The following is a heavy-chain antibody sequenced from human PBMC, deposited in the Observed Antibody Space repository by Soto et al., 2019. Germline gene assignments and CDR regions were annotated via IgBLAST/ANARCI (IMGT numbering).Heavy chain of an antibody. CDR1: GYSFTSYW. V-gene: IGHV5-51*01. J-gene: IGHJ6*02. CDR3: ARLGEVAALYYYGMDV. D-gene: IGHD6-6*01. Sequence: GESLKISCRGSGYSFTSYWIGWVRQMPGKGLEWMGIIYPGDSDTRYSPSFQGQVTISADKSISTAYLQWSSLKASDTAMYYCARLGEVAALYYYGMDVWGQGTTVTVSS. CDR2: IYPGDSDT.